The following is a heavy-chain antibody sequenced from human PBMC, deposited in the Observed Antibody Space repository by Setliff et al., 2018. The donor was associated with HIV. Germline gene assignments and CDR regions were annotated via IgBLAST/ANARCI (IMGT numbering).Heavy chain of an antibody. CDR3: ATNRVGNYPLDY. V-gene: IGHV4-59*05. CDR2: ITYSGSA. D-gene: IGHD1-7*01. J-gene: IGHJ4*02. CDR1: GFTFITST. Sequence: PSETLRLSCAVSGFTFITSTMNWIRQPPGKGPEWIGSITYSGSARYNPSLKSRVAISVDMSKNQFSLRVTSLTAADTAVYYCATNRVGNYPLDYWGRGTLVTVSS.